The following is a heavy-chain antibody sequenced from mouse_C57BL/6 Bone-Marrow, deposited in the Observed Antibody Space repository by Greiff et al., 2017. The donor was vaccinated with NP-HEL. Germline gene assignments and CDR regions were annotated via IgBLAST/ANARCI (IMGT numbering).Heavy chain of an antibody. CDR3: SPSGTGDY. CDR2: IDPENGDT. CDR1: GFNIKDDY. D-gene: IGHD4-1*01. Sequence: EVQLVESGAELVRPGASVKLSCTASGFNIKDDYMHWVKQRPEQGLEWIGWIDPENGDTEYASKFQGKATITADTSSNTAYLQLSSLTSEDTAVYYCSPSGTGDYWGQGTTLTVSS. J-gene: IGHJ2*01. V-gene: IGHV14-4*01.